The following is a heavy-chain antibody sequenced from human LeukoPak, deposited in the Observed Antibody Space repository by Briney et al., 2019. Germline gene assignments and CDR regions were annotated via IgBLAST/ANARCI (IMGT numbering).Heavy chain of an antibody. CDR2: ISSGGAYT. CDR3: AKYRASGSGGRQTDF. V-gene: IGHV3-23*01. J-gene: IGHJ4*02. D-gene: IGHD2-15*01. Sequence: PGGSLRLSCAVSGFTFSSYDMAWVRQAPGEGLEWVSTISSGGAYTFYADSVKGRFTISRDNSKNTLFLQMSSLRAEDTALYYCAKYRASGSGGRQTDFWGQGALVTVSS. CDR1: GFTFSSYD.